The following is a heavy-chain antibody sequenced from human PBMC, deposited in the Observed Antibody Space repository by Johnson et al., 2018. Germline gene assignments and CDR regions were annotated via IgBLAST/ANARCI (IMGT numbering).Heavy chain of an antibody. CDR3: AKVPLAVDPSMVPDALDI. CDR2: STSTGSNK. J-gene: IGHJ3*02. D-gene: IGHD2-8*01. V-gene: IGHV3-30*18. Sequence: QVQLVESGGGVAQPGRSXRVSCAASGLTFSNFAMHWVRQAPGKGLVGVAVSTSTGSNKYYAASVKVRFTLSRYNSKNTLYLRMNSLRAEDTAVYYCAKVPLAVDPSMVPDALDIWGQGTMVTVSS. CDR1: GLTFSNFA.